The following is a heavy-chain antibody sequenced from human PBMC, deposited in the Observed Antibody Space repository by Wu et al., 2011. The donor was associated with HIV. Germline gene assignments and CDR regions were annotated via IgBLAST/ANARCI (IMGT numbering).Heavy chain of an antibody. J-gene: IGHJ6*03. V-gene: IGHV1-2*02. CDR2: MNSDSGGT. CDR3: ASGGRGSYAYFNNYMDV. CDR1: GYTFSDYY. Sequence: KPGASVKVSCKASGYTFSDYYIYWVRQAPGQGLEWMGWMNSDSGGTNSAQKFQGRVTMTRDTSTSTAYMELSRLRYDDTAVYYCASGGRGSYAYFNNYMDVWGKGTTVTVSS. D-gene: IGHD3-16*01.